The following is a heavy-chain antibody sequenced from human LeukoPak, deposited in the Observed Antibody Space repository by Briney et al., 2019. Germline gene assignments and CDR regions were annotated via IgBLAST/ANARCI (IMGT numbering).Heavy chain of an antibody. V-gene: IGHV3-74*01. J-gene: IGHJ6*02. CDR2: INSDGTTT. CDR1: GFTFSSYW. Sequence: GGSLRLSCAASGFTFSSYWMHWVRQAPGKGLLWVSRINSDGTTTYYADSVKGRFTISRDNAKNTLCLQMNSLRAEDTAVYYCARGSYYGMDVWGQGTTVTVSS. CDR3: ARGSYYGMDV.